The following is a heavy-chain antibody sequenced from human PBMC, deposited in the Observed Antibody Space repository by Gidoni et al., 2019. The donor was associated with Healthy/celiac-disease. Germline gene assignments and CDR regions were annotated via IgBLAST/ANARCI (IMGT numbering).Heavy chain of an antibody. Sequence: QVTLKESGPVLVKPTETLTLTCPVTGFSLSNARMGVSWIRQPPGKALEGLAHIFSNDEKSYSTSLKSRLTISKDTTKSQVVLTMTNMDPVDTATYYCARILGSGYSSGFFDYWGQGTLVTVSS. CDR1: GFSLSNARMG. CDR2: IFSNDEK. V-gene: IGHV2-26*01. J-gene: IGHJ4*02. CDR3: ARILGSGYSSGFFDY. D-gene: IGHD6-19*01.